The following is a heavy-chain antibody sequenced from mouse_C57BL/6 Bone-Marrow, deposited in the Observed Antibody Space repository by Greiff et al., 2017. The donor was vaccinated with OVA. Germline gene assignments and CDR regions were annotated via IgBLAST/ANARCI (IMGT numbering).Heavy chain of an antibody. CDR2: IRNKANGYTT. D-gene: IGHD2-5*01. J-gene: IGHJ4*01. CDR3: ARHYSKNYYAMDY. CDR1: GFTFTDYY. V-gene: IGHV7-3*01. Sequence: EVQGVESGGGLVQPGGSLSLSCAASGFTFTDYYMSWVRQPPGKALEWLGFIRNKANGYTTEYSASVKGRFTISRDNSQSILYLQMNALRAEDSATYYCARHYSKNYYAMDYWGQGTSVTVSS.